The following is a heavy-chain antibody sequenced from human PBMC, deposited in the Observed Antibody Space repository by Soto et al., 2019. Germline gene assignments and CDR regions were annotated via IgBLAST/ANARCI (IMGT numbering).Heavy chain of an antibody. CDR3: ARDSGHLALYYNCGLDV. CDR2: VIPIFHTT. V-gene: IGHV1-69*01. Sequence: QVQLVQSGAEVKKPGSSVKVSCNASGGSFSNFGIMWVRQAPGQGLEWMGGVIPIFHTTNYAQKFQDRLTITADETTGTVSMELISLISDDTAIYYCARDSGHLALYYNCGLDVWGQGTSITVSS. D-gene: IGHD6-25*01. CDR1: GGSFSNFG. J-gene: IGHJ6*02.